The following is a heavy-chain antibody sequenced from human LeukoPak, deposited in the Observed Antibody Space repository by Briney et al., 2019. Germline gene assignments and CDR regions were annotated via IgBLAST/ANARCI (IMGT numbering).Heavy chain of an antibody. CDR2: IYYSGST. CDR1: GAAISSYY. CDR3: ARIAAAGIYYYYYYMDV. J-gene: IGHJ6*03. Sequence: PSETLSLTCTVSGAAISSYYWGWIRQPPGKGLEWIGSIYYSGSTYYNPSLKSRVTISVDTSKNQFSLKLSSVTAADTAVYYCARIAAAGIYYYYYYMDVWGKGTTVTISS. V-gene: IGHV4-39*01. D-gene: IGHD6-13*01.